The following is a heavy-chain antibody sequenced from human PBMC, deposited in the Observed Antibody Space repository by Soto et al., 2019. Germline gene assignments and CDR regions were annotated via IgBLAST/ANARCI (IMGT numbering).Heavy chain of an antibody. CDR2: ISSAGAAT. J-gene: IGHJ4*02. D-gene: IGHD3-10*01. CDR1: GFSFSDYF. Sequence: QVQLVESGGALVQPGGSLRLSCAASGFSFSDYFMSWIRQAPGKGLEWVAYISSAGAATFSADSVKGRFITSRDNAKDSLYLEMHSLRVEDSAVYYCARSRFHYASEWGRGTLVTVSS. CDR3: ARSRFHYASE. V-gene: IGHV3-11*01.